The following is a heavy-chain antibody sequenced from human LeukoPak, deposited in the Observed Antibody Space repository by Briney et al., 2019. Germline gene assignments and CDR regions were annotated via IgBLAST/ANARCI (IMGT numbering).Heavy chain of an antibody. V-gene: IGHV3-23*01. CDR1: GFTFSSYS. Sequence: GGSLRLSCAASGFTFSSYSMNWVRQAPGKGLEWVSAISGSGGSTYYADSVKGRFTISRDNSKNTLYLQMNSLRAEDTAVYYCAKVFLGSALGYCSSTSCALDYWGQGTLVTVSS. CDR2: ISGSGGST. D-gene: IGHD2-2*01. J-gene: IGHJ4*02. CDR3: AKVFLGSALGYCSSTSCALDY.